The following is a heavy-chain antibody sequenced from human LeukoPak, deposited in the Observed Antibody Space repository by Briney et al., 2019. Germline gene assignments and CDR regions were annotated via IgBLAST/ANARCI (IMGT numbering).Heavy chain of an antibody. V-gene: IGHV4-39*07. CDR1: GGSISSSSYY. J-gene: IGHJ4*02. CDR2: IYYSGST. D-gene: IGHD3-10*01. CDR3: QFSGSGGHDY. Sequence: SETLSLTCTVSGGSISSSSYYWGWIRQPPGKGLEWIGSIYYSGSTYYNPSLKSRVTISVDTSKNQFSLKLSSVTAADTAVYYCQFSGSGGHDYWGQGTLVTVSS.